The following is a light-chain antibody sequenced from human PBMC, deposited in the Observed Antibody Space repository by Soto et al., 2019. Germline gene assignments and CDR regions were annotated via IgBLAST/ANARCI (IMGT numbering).Light chain of an antibody. J-gene: IGLJ3*02. CDR1: SSDVGAYNY. CDR3: CAYTTSSTVL. Sequence: QSVLTQPASVSGSPGQSITISCTGTSSDVGAYNYVSWYRQDAGKAPKLMIYDVSNRPSGVSDRFSGSKSGNTASLTSSGLQADDEADYYCCAYTTSSTVLFGGGTKLTVL. V-gene: IGLV2-14*01. CDR2: DVS.